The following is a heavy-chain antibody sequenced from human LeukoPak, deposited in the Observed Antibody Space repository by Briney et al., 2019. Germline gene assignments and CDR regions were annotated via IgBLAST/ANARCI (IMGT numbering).Heavy chain of an antibody. J-gene: IGHJ4*02. D-gene: IGHD3-3*01. CDR3: ARGDLRSGYYV. CDR2: INHSGST. V-gene: IGHV4-34*01. CDR1: GGSFSGYY. Sequence: PSETLSLTCAVYGGSFSGYYWSWIRQPPGKGLEWIGEINHSGSTKYTPSLKSRVTLSVDTSKNQFSLKLSSVTAADTAVYYYARGDLRSGYYVWGQGTLVTVSS.